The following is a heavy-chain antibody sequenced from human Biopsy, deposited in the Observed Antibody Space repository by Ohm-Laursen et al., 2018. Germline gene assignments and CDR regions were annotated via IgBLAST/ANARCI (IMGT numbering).Heavy chain of an antibody. Sequence: SLRLSRAASGFTFYDYAMHWVRRATGKGLEWGSGISWHSGSRGYADSVKGRFTITRDDAKKLLYLQMNSLRAEDTALYYCAKDVRVKVQLDGMDVWGQGTTVTVSS. V-gene: IGHV3-9*01. J-gene: IGHJ6*02. CDR2: ISWHSGSR. CDR3: AKDVRVKVQLDGMDV. D-gene: IGHD1-1*01. CDR1: GFTFYDYA.